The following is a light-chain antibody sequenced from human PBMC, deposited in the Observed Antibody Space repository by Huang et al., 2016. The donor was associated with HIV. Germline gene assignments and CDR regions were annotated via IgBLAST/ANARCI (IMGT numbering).Light chain of an antibody. CDR2: AAS. CDR1: QGISNW. Sequence: DIQMTQSPSSVSASVGDRVTITCRASQGISNWLAWYQQKPGKAPKFLIYAASSWQSAVPSRFSGSGSGTVFTLTISSLQPEDFATYYCQQANSFPITFGQGTRLEIK. J-gene: IGKJ5*01. V-gene: IGKV1-12*01. CDR3: QQANSFPIT.